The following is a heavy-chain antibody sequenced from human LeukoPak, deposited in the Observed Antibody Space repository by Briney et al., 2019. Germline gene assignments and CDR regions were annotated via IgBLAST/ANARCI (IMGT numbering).Heavy chain of an antibody. Sequence: GASVKVSCKASGYTFTSYGISWVRQAPGQGLEWMGWSSAYNGNRNYAQNFQGRVTMTTDTSTSTAYMELRSLRSDDTAVYYCARVLGWYGDQVNWFDPWGQGTLVTVSS. V-gene: IGHV1-18*01. D-gene: IGHD4-17*01. CDR3: ARVLGWYGDQVNWFDP. CDR1: GYTFTSYG. J-gene: IGHJ5*02. CDR2: SSAYNGNR.